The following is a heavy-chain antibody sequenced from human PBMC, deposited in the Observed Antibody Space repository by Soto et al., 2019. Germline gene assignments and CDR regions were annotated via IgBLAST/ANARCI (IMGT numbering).Heavy chain of an antibody. CDR3: AREGRYSYGSHLVAD. V-gene: IGHV4-31*03. J-gene: IGHJ4*02. D-gene: IGHD5-18*01. CDR2: IYYSGST. CDR1: GGSISSGGYY. Sequence: SETLSLTCTVSGGSISSGGYYWSWIHQHPGKGLEWIGYIYYSGSTYYNPSLKSRVTISVDTSKNQFSLKLSSVTAADTAVYYCAREGRYSYGSHLVADWGQGTLVTVSS.